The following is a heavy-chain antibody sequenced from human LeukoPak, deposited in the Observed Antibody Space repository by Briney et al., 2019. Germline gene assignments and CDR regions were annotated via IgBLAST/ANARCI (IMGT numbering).Heavy chain of an antibody. J-gene: IGHJ5*02. Sequence: PGRSLRLSCTASGFNFGDYAMNWVRQAPGKGLEWVGFIRSEPYGETAEYAASVKARFTISRDDSKNIAYLQMNSLKTEDTAVYYCTRGRPEPRDGHNTWWFDPWGQGTLVTVSS. CDR3: TRGRPEPRDGHNTWWFDP. CDR1: GFNFGDYA. CDR2: IRSEPYGETA. D-gene: IGHD5-24*01. V-gene: IGHV3-49*04.